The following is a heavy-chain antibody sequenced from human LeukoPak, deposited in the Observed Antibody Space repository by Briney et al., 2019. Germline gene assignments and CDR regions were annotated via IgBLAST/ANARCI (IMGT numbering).Heavy chain of an antibody. Sequence: SETLSLTCTVSGVSISSGIYYWSWIRQPAGKGLEWIVLIYTSGSTNYNPSLKSQVTISVDTSKNQFSLTLSPVTAAYPAVFYCARFEVPGIGGGEYYYYMDVWGKGTTVTISS. CDR2: IYTSGST. CDR3: ARFEVPGIGGGEYYYYMDV. CDR1: GVSISSGIYY. D-gene: IGHD2-21*01. V-gene: IGHV4-61*02. J-gene: IGHJ6*03.